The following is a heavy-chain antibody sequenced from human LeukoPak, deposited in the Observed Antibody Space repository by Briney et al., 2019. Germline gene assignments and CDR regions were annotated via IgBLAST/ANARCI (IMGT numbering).Heavy chain of an antibody. CDR2: IYTTGTT. Sequence: PSETLSLTCTLSGGSINSYYWGCVRHPAGKGLEWIGRIYTTGTTNYSPSLKSRLTMSLDTSKNQFSLKLRSVTAADTAVYYCGRQGYTASYYFVDYWGQGTLVTVSS. D-gene: IGHD3-10*01. CDR1: GGSINSYY. J-gene: IGHJ4*02. V-gene: IGHV4-4*07. CDR3: GRQGYTASYYFVDY.